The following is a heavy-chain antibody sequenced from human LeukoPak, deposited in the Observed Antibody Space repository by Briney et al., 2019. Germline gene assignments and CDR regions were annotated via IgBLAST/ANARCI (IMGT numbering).Heavy chain of an antibody. CDR2: ISDDGSNK. CDR1: GFTFSNYG. Sequence: GGSLRLSCVASGFTFSNYGMHWVRQAPGKGLEWVAVISDDGSNKYYPDSAKGRFTISRDNSKSTLNLQMDSLRIEDTAVYYCAKVGFTGSYMYVFDMWGQGTMVTVSS. V-gene: IGHV3-30*18. D-gene: IGHD1-26*01. CDR3: AKVGFTGSYMYVFDM. J-gene: IGHJ3*02.